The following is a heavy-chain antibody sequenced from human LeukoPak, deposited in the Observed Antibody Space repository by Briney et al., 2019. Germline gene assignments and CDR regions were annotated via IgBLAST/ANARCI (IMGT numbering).Heavy chain of an antibody. CDR1: GFTFSSYG. V-gene: IGHV3-30*18. J-gene: IGHJ5*02. CDR2: ISYDGSNK. CDR3: AKGGSSWYSGGGDWFDP. D-gene: IGHD6-13*01. Sequence: GGSLGLSCAASGFTFSSYGMHWVRQAPGKGLEWVAVISYDGSNKYYADSVKGRFTISRDNSKNTLYLQMNSLRAEDTAVYYCAKGGSSWYSGGGDWFDPWGQGTLVTVSS.